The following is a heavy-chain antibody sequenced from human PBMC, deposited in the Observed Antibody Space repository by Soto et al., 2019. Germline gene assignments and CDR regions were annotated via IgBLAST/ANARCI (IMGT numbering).Heavy chain of an antibody. V-gene: IGHV1-3*01. D-gene: IGHD6-13*01. CDR1: GYTFTSYA. CDR2: INAGNGNT. Sequence: ASVKVSCXASGYTFTSYAMHWVRQAPGQRLEWMGWINAGNGNTKYSQKFQGRVTITRDTSASTAYMELSSLRSEDTAVYYCASEPSSSWSFKPFDYWRQGTLVTVSS. CDR3: ASEPSSSWSFKPFDY. J-gene: IGHJ4*02.